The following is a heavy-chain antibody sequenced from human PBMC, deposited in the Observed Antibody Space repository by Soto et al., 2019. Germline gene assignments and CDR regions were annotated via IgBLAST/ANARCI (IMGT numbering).Heavy chain of an antibody. D-gene: IGHD3-16*01. CDR1: GYTFTSYW. J-gene: IGHJ6*02. Sequence: GESLKISCKGSGYTFTSYWIGWVRQMPGKGLEWMGIIYPGDSDTRYSPSFQGQVTFSADRSINTVYLHWSSLKASDTAMYFCERKSFDGRRYYSGMDVWGQGNTVTVSS. CDR2: IYPGDSDT. CDR3: ERKSFDGRRYYSGMDV. V-gene: IGHV5-51*01.